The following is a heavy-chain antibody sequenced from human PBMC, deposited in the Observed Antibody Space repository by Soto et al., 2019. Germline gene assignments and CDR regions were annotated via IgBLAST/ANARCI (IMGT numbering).Heavy chain of an antibody. CDR2: ISYDGSNK. V-gene: IGHV3-30-3*01. Sequence: GGSLRLSCAASGFTFSSYAMHWVRQAPGKGLEWVAVISYDGSNKYYADSVKGRFTISRDNSKNTLYLQMNGLRAEDTAVYYCARESSSWGHYYYGMDVWGQGTTVTVSS. CDR1: GFTFSSYA. CDR3: ARESSSWGHYYYGMDV. D-gene: IGHD6-13*01. J-gene: IGHJ6*02.